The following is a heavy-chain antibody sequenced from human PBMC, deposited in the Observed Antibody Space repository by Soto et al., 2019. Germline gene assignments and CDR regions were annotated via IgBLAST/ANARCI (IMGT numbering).Heavy chain of an antibody. CDR2: IIQMFGTA. J-gene: IGHJ6*02. CDR3: AREIDGYYGMDV. Sequence: QVQLVQSGAEVKQPGSSVKVSCKASGGTFSTDSISWVRQAPGQGLEWMGGIIQMFGTAKNAQKFQGRVTITADESTSTAYMELSSLRSEDTAVYFCAREIDGYYGMDVWGQGTTVTVAS. CDR1: GGTFSTDS. V-gene: IGHV1-69*12.